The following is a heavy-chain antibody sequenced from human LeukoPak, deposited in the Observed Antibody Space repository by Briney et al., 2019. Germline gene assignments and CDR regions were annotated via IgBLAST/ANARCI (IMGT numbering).Heavy chain of an antibody. CDR3: AKDPGLYDSSGYYFHY. J-gene: IGHJ4*02. CDR1: GFTFSSYS. D-gene: IGHD3-22*01. Sequence: GGSLRLSCAASGFTFSSYSMNWVRQAPGKGLEWVSVISDNGHNTYYADSVKGRFTISRDNSKSTLYLQMDSLRAEDTAVYYCAKDPGLYDSSGYYFHYWGQGTLVTVSS. V-gene: IGHV3-23*01. CDR2: ISDNGHNT.